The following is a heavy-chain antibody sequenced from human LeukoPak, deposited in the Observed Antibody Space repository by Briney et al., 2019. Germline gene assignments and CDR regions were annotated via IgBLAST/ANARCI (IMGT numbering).Heavy chain of an antibody. CDR3: ARDLAYSRLDY. Sequence: GGSLRLSCAVSGLTFSSSWMDWVRQAPGKGLEWVASINPDGNKKYSADSVKGRFTISRDNAENSLYLQVNSLRVEDTAFYYCARDLAYSRLDYWGQGMLVTVSS. J-gene: IGHJ4*02. CDR1: GLTFSSSW. CDR2: INPDGNKK. V-gene: IGHV3-7*01. D-gene: IGHD5-18*01.